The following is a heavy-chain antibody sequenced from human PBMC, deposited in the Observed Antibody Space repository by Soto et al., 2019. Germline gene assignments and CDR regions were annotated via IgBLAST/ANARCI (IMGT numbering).Heavy chain of an antibody. CDR1: GYTFTNYD. CDR2: ISAYNGDT. CDR3: ARGGGGYSDY. V-gene: IGHV1-18*01. D-gene: IGHD3-10*01. Sequence: QVQLVQSGTEVKKPGASVRVSCKASGYTFTNYDITWVRQAPGQGLEWMGWISAYNGDTDYAQKLQGRVTMTTDTATSTAYMELRSLRSDDTAVYYCARGGGGYSDYWGQGTLVTVSS. J-gene: IGHJ4*02.